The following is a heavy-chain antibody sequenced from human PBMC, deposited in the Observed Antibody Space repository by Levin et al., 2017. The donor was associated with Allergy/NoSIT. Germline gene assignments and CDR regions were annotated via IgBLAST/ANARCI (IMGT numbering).Heavy chain of an antibody. V-gene: IGHV3-15*07. CDR2: IKSEADGGTT. CDR3: ATGGNWFDP. CDR1: GFTRSNAW. Sequence: GGSLRLSCAASGFTRSNAWINWVRQAPGKGLEWVGRIKSEADGGTTDYAAPVKGRFTISRDDSKNTVFLRMNSLETEDTAVYYCATGGNWFDPWGKGTLVTVSS. J-gene: IGHJ5*02.